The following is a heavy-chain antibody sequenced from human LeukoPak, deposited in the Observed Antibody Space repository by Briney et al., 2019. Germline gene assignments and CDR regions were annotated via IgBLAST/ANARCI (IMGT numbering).Heavy chain of an antibody. V-gene: IGHV4-34*01. D-gene: IGHD6-13*01. CDR1: GGSFSGYY. CDR2: INHSGST. CDR3: ARGGAAAGTSTGYFDY. Sequence: PSETLSLTCAVYGGSFSGYYWSWIRQPPGKGLECIAEINHSGSTNYNPSLKSRVTISVDTSKNQSSLKLSSVTAADTAVYYCARGGAAAGTSTGYFDYWGQGTLVTVSS. J-gene: IGHJ4*02.